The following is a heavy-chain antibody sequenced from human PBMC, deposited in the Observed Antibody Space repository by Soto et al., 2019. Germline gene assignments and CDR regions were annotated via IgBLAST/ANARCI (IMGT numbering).Heavy chain of an antibody. CDR2: ISSSSTI. Sequence: GGSLRLSCAASGFTFSSYSMNWVRQAPGKGLEWVSYISSSSTIYYADSVKGRFTISRDNAKNSLYLQMNSLRDEDTAVYYCAATEVSSGYSVPGIFDYWGQGTLVTVSS. J-gene: IGHJ4*02. CDR1: GFTFSSYS. D-gene: IGHD3-22*01. CDR3: AATEVSSGYSVPGIFDY. V-gene: IGHV3-48*02.